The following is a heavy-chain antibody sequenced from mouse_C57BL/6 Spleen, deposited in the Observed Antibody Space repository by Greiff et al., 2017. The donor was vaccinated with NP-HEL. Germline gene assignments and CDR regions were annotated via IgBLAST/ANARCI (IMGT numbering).Heavy chain of an antibody. CDR1: GYAFSSSW. D-gene: IGHD1-1*01. Sequence: QVQLKESGPELVKPGASVKISCKASGYAFSSSWMNWVKQRPGKGLEWIGRIYPGDGDTNYNGKFKGKATLTADKSSSTAYMQLSSLTSEDSAVYFCASYYYGSSGFAYWGQGTLVTVSA. CDR3: ASYYYGSSGFAY. J-gene: IGHJ3*01. CDR2: IYPGDGDT. V-gene: IGHV1-82*01.